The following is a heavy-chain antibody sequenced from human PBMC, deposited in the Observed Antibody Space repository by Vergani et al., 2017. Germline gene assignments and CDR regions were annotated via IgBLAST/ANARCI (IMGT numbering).Heavy chain of an antibody. CDR1: GGSISSSSYY. J-gene: IGHJ4*02. V-gene: IGHV4-39*01. D-gene: IGHD3-10*01. Sequence: QLQLQESGPGLVKPSETLSLTCTVSGGSISSSSYYWGWIRQPPGKGLEWIGSIYYSGSTYYNPSLKSRVTISVDTSKNQFSLKLSSVTAADTAVYYCARGFDFGAGSYSGLVYWGQGTLVTVSS. CDR2: IYYSGST. CDR3: ARGFDFGAGSYSGLVY.